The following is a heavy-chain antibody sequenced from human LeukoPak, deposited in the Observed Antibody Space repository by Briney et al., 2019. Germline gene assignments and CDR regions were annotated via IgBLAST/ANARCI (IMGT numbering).Heavy chain of an antibody. CDR1: GGTFSSYA. CDR2: IIPIFGTA. V-gene: IGHV1-69*05. CDR3: ARDLDDYYYYYMDV. D-gene: IGHD3-9*01. Sequence: SVKVSCKASGGTFSSYAISWVRQAPGQGLEWMGRIIPIFGTANYAQKFQGRVAITTDESTSTAYMELSSLRSEDTAVYYCARDLDDYYYYYMDVWGKGTTVTVSS. J-gene: IGHJ6*03.